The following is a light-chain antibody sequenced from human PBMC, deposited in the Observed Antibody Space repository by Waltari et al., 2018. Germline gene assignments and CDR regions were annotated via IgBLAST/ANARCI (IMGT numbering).Light chain of an antibody. CDR2: AAS. CDR3: QQSYSSPRT. V-gene: IGKV1-39*01. Sequence: DIQMTQSPSSLSASVGDRVTITCRASQSTASNLSWYQQKPGKAPKLLIYAASSLQSGVPSRFSARGSGTDFTLTISSLQREDFATYYCQQSYSSPRTFGQGTKVEVK. CDR1: QSTASN. J-gene: IGKJ1*01.